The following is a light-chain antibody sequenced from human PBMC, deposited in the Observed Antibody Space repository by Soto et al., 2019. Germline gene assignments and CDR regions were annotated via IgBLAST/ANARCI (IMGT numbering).Light chain of an antibody. CDR3: AAWDDSLNAVV. CDR1: SSNIGSNT. CDR2: SNN. V-gene: IGLV1-44*01. Sequence: QSVLTQPPSASGTPGQRVTISCSGGSSNIGSNTVNWYQQLPGTAPNLLIYSNNQRPSGVPDRFSGSKSGTSASLAISGLQSAEEADYYCAAWDDSLNAVVFGGGTKLTVL. J-gene: IGLJ2*01.